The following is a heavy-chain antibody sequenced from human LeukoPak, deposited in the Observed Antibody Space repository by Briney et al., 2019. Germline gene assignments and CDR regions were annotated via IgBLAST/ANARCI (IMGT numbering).Heavy chain of an antibody. D-gene: IGHD1-26*01. CDR2: ISAYNGNT. J-gene: IGHJ4*02. CDR3: ARRIVGASALDY. CDR1: GYTFTGYY. Sequence: EASVKVSCKASGYTFTGYYMHWVRQAPGQGLEWMGWISAYNGNTDYAQKLQGRVTMTTDTSTSTAYMELRSLRSDDTAVYYCARRIVGASALDYWGQGTLVTVSS. V-gene: IGHV1-18*04.